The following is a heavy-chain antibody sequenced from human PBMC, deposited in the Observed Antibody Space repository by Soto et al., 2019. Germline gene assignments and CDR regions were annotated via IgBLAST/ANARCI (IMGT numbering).Heavy chain of an antibody. CDR1: GGSISSGGYS. V-gene: IGHV4-30-2*01. D-gene: IGHD4-17*01. CDR3: ARFDYGDLAFWFDP. J-gene: IGHJ5*02. CDR2: IYHSGST. Sequence: QLQLQESGSGLVKPSQTLSLTCAVSGGSISSGGYSWSWIRQPPGKGLEWIGYIYHSGSTYYNPSLKSRVTISVDRSKNQFSLKLSSVTAADTAVYYCARFDYGDLAFWFDPWGQGTLVTVSS.